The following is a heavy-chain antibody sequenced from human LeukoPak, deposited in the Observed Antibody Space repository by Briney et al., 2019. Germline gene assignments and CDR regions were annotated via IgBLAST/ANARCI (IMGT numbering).Heavy chain of an antibody. CDR3: AREERSWFDL. J-gene: IGHJ5*02. CDR2: IYYSGST. CDR1: GGSISSGGYY. V-gene: IGHV4-31*03. Sequence: SQTLSLTCTVSGGSISSGGYYWSWIRQHPGKGLEWIGYIYYSGSTYYNPSLKSRVTISVDTSKNQFSLKLSSVTAADTAVYYCAREERSWFDLWGQGTLVTVSS.